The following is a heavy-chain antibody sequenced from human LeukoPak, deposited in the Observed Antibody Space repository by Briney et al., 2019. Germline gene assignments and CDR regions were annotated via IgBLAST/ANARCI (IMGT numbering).Heavy chain of an antibody. D-gene: IGHD6-13*01. Sequence: GRSLRLSCTASEFTFISYGMHWVRQAPGRGLEWVAVISSDGSNKNYADSVRGRFTISRDNSKNTLYLQMNSLRIEDTAVYYCAKDPTIATTGTGYYFDYWGQGTLVTVSS. J-gene: IGHJ4*02. V-gene: IGHV3-30*18. CDR3: AKDPTIATTGTGYYFDY. CDR1: EFTFISYG. CDR2: ISSDGSNK.